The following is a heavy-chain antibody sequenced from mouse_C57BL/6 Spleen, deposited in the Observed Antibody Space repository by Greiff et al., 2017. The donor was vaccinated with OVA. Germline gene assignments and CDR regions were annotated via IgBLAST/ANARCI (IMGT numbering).Heavy chain of an antibody. D-gene: IGHD2-4*01. J-gene: IGHJ2*01. Sequence: EVQLVESGGGLVKPGGSLKLSCAASGFTFSSYAMSWVRQTPEKRLEWVATISDGGSYTYYPDNVKGRFTISRDNAKNNLYLQMSHLKSEDTAMYYCARRDYKYYVDYWGQGTTLTVSS. CDR1: GFTFSSYA. V-gene: IGHV5-4*01. CDR2: ISDGGSYT. CDR3: ARRDYKYYVDY.